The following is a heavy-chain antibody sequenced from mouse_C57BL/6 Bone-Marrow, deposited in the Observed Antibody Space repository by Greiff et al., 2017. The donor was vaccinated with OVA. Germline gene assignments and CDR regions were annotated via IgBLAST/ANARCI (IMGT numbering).Heavy chain of an antibody. Sequence: EVNVVESGGDLVKPGGSLKLSCAASGFTFSSYGMSWVRQTPDKRLEWVATISSGGSYTYYPDSVKGRFTISRDNAKNTLYLQMSSLKSEDTAMYYCARHEELGPFAYWGQGTLVTVSA. CDR1: GFTFSSYG. CDR2: ISSGGSYT. V-gene: IGHV5-6*01. D-gene: IGHD4-1*01. CDR3: ARHEELGPFAY. J-gene: IGHJ3*01.